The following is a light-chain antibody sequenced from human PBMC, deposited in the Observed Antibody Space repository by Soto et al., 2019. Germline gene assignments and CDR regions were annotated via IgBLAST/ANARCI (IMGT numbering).Light chain of an antibody. V-gene: IGKV3D-15*01. CDR1: QSVSGD. J-gene: IGKJ1*01. CDR2: GAS. Sequence: IVMTQSPATLSVSPGERVTLSCRASQSVSGDLAWYQQKPGQAPRLLIYGASIRAPGIPARFSGSGSGTEFALIISGLQSEDFAIYYCQQFNNWVPGTFGQGTKVEIK. CDR3: QQFNNWVPGT.